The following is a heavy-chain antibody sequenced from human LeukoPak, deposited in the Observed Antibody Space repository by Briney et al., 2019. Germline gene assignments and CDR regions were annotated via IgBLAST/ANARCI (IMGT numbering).Heavy chain of an antibody. CDR2: ISSSSSYI. D-gene: IGHD1-26*01. CDR3: ARVEGATAYYFDY. Sequence: GGSLRLSCAASGFTFSSYSMNWVRQAPGKGLEWVSSISSSSSYIYYADSVKGRFTISRDNAKNSLYLQMNSLRAEDTAVYYCARVEGATAYYFDYWGQGTLVTVSS. V-gene: IGHV3-21*01. J-gene: IGHJ4*02. CDR1: GFTFSSYS.